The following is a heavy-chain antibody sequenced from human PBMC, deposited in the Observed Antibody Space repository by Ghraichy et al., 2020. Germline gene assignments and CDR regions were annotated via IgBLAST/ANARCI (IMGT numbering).Heavy chain of an antibody. J-gene: IGHJ4*02. CDR1: GASISNNNAA. CDR3: ARQGLGFPFTPFAFDS. V-gene: IGHV6-1*01. Sequence: SETLSLTCAISGASISNNNAAWNWIRQSPSRGLEWLGRTYSRSKWYSDYAVSVNSRITINADTSKNQFSLQLNSVTPEDTAIYYCARQGLGFPFTPFAFDSWGQGALVTVSS. D-gene: IGHD6-19*01. CDR2: TYSRSKWYS.